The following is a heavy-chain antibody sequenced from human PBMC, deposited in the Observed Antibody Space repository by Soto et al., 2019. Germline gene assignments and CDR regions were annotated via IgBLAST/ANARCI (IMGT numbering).Heavy chain of an antibody. CDR3: ARRLIRYCTNGVCYGEFDY. CDR2: INHSGST. V-gene: IGHV4-34*01. Sequence: SETLSLTCAVYGGSFSGYYWSWIRQPPGKGLEWIGEINHSGSTNYNPSLKSRVTISVDTSKNQFSLKLSSVTAADTAVYYCARRLIRYCTNGVCYGEFDYWGQGTLVTVSS. D-gene: IGHD2-8*01. CDR1: GGSFSGYY. J-gene: IGHJ4*02.